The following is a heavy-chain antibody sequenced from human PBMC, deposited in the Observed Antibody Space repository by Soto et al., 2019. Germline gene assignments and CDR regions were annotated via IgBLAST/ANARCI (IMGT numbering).Heavy chain of an antibody. Sequence: GASVKVSCKASGYTFTSYGISWVRQAPGQGLEWMGWISAYNGNTNYAQKLQGRVTMTTDTSTSTAYMELRSLRSDDTAVYYCARVVLIWDSSGYYLGYYFDYWGQGTLVTVSS. J-gene: IGHJ4*02. V-gene: IGHV1-18*04. CDR2: ISAYNGNT. CDR3: ARVVLIWDSSGYYLGYYFDY. CDR1: GYTFTSYG. D-gene: IGHD3-22*01.